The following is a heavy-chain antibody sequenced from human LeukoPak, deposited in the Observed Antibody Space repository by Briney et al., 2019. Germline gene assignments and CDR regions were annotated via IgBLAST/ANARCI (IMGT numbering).Heavy chain of an antibody. CDR1: DGSISSYY. Sequence: SETLSLTCTVSDGSISSYYWSWMRQPPGKGLEWIGSIYQSETAHYNPSLKSRVTMSVDTSKNQFSLKLNSVTAADTAVYYCARDYDVLTAYPPTQLFDPWGQGTLVTVSS. CDR2: IYQSETA. V-gene: IGHV4-59*12. J-gene: IGHJ5*02. CDR3: ARDYDVLTAYPPTQLFDP. D-gene: IGHD3-9*01.